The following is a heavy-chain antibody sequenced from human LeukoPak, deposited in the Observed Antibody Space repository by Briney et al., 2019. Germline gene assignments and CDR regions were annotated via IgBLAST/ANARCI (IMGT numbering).Heavy chain of an antibody. D-gene: IGHD4-17*01. CDR2: IYPGESDT. J-gene: IGHJ4*02. CDR1: GYTFSSYW. Sequence: GGSLRLSCKGSGYTFSSYWIGWVRQMPGKGLEWMGIIYPGESDTRYSPSFQGQVTISADKSISTAYLPWSSLKASDTAMYYCARLGDYNLDYWGQGTLVTVSS. CDR3: ARLGDYNLDY. V-gene: IGHV5-51*01.